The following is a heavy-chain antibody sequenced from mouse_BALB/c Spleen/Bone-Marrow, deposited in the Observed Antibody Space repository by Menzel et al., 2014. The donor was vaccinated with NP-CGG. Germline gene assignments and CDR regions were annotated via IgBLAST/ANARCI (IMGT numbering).Heavy chain of an antibody. CDR1: GYIFISYN. CDR2: IYPGNGDT. D-gene: IGHD4-1*01. CDR3: ARSNWDGGNYFDY. V-gene: IGHV1-12*01. Sequence: LQQSGAELVKPGASVKMSCKASGYIFISYNMHWVKQTPGQGLEWIGTIYPGNGDTSYNQKFKGKASLTADKSSSTAYMQLSSLTSEDSAVYYCARSNWDGGNYFDYWGQGTTLPVSS. J-gene: IGHJ2*01.